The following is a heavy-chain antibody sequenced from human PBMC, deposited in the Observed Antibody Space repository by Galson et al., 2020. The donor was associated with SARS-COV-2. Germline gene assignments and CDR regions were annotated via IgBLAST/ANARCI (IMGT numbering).Heavy chain of an antibody. J-gene: IGHJ1*01. CDR1: AFTFSSYT. V-gene: IGHV3-48*02. D-gene: IGHD3-9*01. CDR2: IPSSGGTI. CDR3: ARDWTEYFIV. Sequence: GGSLRLSCVASAFTFSSYTMNWVRQAPGKGLEWVAYIPSSGGTIHYADFVKGRFTISRDNAKKSLYLQMNILSDEDTAVYYCARDWTEYFIVWGHGTPVIVSS.